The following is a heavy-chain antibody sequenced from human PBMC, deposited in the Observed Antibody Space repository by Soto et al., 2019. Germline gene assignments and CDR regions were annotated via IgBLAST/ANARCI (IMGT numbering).Heavy chain of an antibody. Sequence: SETLSLTCTVSGGSITSGGSFWSWIRQHPGKGPEWIAFIGYSGATSYNPSLASRVTISADTYKSQFSLNLRSVTAADTAVYYCAGGGASSKWLAPWGQGTLVTVYS. CDR1: GGSITSGGSF. D-gene: IGHD2-15*01. CDR3: AGGGASSKWLAP. V-gene: IGHV4-31*03. J-gene: IGHJ5*02. CDR2: IGYSGAT.